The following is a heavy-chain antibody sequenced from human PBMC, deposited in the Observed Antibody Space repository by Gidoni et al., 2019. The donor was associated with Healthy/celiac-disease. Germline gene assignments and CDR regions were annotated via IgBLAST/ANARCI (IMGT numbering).Heavy chain of an antibody. V-gene: IGHV4-34*01. J-gene: IGHJ3*02. CDR2: INHSGST. Sequence: QVQLQQWGAGLLKPSETLSLTCAFYGGSFSGYYWRWIRQPPGKGLEWIGEINHSGSTNYNQSLKIRVTISVDTSKNQFSLKLSSVTAADTAVYYCARGPPNIVVVVAATTAFDIWGQGTRVTVSS. CDR3: ARGPPNIVVVVAATTAFDI. CDR1: GGSFSGYY. D-gene: IGHD2-15*01.